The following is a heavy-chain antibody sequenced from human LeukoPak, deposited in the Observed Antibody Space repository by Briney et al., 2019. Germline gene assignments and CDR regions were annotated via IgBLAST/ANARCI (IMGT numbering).Heavy chain of an antibody. Sequence: ASVKVSCKASGYTFTGNCIHWVRQAPGQGLEWMGWINPNSGVTNYAQKFQGRVTVTRDTSISTAYMELRRLRSDDRAVYYCARGPPTRVVVVTTGDFDYWGQGTLVTVSS. CDR1: GYTFTGNC. CDR3: ARGPPTRVVVVTTGDFDY. V-gene: IGHV1-2*02. J-gene: IGHJ4*02. CDR2: INPNSGVT. D-gene: IGHD3-22*01.